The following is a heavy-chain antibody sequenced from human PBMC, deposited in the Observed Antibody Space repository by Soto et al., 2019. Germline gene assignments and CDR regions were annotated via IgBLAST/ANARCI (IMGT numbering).Heavy chain of an antibody. D-gene: IGHD4-17*01. V-gene: IGHV1-58*01. CDR1: GFTFTSSS. J-gene: IGHJ4*02. CDR3: AVSLEGGDYGGNSGFDF. CDR2: IVVGTGHT. Sequence: QVQMVQSGPEVRKPGTSVMVSCKASGFTFTSSSVQWVRQAHGQGLEWIGWIVVGTGHTNYAQKLRDRVTISRDMSTNTADMEVNSLKIDDTAVYYCAVSLEGGDYGGNSGFDFWGQGTLVTVSS.